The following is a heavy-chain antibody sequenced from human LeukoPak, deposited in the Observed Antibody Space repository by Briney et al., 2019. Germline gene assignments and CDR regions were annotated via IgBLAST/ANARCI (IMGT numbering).Heavy chain of an antibody. J-gene: IGHJ4*02. V-gene: IGHV3-53*01. CDR2: IYSGGTT. D-gene: IGHD2/OR15-2a*01. CDR3: ARDWFHAIDY. CDR1: GFTVSGNY. Sequence: QPGGSLRLSCAVSGFTVSGNYMSWVRQAPGKGLEWVSLIYSGGTTYYADSVKGRFTISRDNAKNTLYLQMNSLRAEDTAVYYCARDWFHAIDYWGQGTLVTVSS.